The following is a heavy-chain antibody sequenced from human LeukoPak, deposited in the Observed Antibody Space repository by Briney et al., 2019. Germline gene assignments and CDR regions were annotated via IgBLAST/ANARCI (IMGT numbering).Heavy chain of an antibody. D-gene: IGHD3-22*01. V-gene: IGHV4-59*01. CDR1: GGSITSNY. CDR2: IYYTGSN. Sequence: SETLTLTCTVSGGSITSNYWSWIRQPPGKGLEYIGYIYYTGSNNYNPSLKSRVTISVDTSKNQFSLKMRILTAADTAVYYCAGGGDYDTHSSYFDPWGQGTLVTVSS. J-gene: IGHJ5*02. CDR3: AGGGDYDTHSSYFDP.